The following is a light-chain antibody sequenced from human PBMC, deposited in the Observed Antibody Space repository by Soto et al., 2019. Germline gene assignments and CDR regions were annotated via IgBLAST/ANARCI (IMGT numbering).Light chain of an antibody. CDR3: SSYRSDTTYV. CDR2: EVS. J-gene: IGLJ1*01. Sequence: QSVLTQPASVSGSPGQSITISCTGTSSDVGGYNYVSWYQHHPGKAPKLMIHEVSDRPSGISNRSSGSKSGNTASLTISGLQAEDEADYYCSSYRSDTTYVFGTGTKVTVL. V-gene: IGLV2-14*01. CDR1: SSDVGGYNY.